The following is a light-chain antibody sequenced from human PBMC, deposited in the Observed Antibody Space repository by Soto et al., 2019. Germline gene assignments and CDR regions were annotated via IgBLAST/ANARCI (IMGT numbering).Light chain of an antibody. CDR1: SSNIGAGYD. V-gene: IGLV1-40*01. CDR3: CSSGGSPTYV. Sequence: QSVLTQPPSVSGAPGQRVTISCTGTSSNIGAGYDVNWYQHLPGAAPKLMIFEVNKRPSGVSNRFSGSKSGNTASLTISGLKVEDEADYYCCSSGGSPTYVFGTGTKLTVL. J-gene: IGLJ1*01. CDR2: EVN.